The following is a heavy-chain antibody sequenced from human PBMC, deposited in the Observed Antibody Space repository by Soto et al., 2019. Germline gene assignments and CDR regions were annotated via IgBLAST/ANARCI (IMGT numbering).Heavy chain of an antibody. D-gene: IGHD5-18*01. Sequence: QVQLVQSGAEVKKPGSSVRVSCKASGGTFGNLAISWVRQAPGQGLEWLGGIIPVLGVGDNAQNFQGRVTITADASTSTAYLELSSLRSEDTALYYCAREAGYTYGYVFDYWGQGTLVTVSS. J-gene: IGHJ4*02. CDR1: GGTFGNLA. V-gene: IGHV1-69*01. CDR2: IIPVLGVG. CDR3: AREAGYTYGYVFDY.